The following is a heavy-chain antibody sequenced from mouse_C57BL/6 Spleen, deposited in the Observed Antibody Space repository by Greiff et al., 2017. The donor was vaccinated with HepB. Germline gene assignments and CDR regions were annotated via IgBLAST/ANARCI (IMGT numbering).Heavy chain of an antibody. CDR2: INYDGSST. CDR3: ARDAHDGAMDY. D-gene: IGHD2-12*01. CDR1: GFTFSDYY. V-gene: IGHV5-16*01. J-gene: IGHJ4*01. Sequence: EVQVVESEGGLVQPGSSMKLSCTASGFTFSDYYMAWVRQVPEKGLEWVANINYDGSSTYYLDSLKSRFIISRDNAKNILYLQMSSLKSEDTATYYCARDAHDGAMDYWGQGTSVTVSS.